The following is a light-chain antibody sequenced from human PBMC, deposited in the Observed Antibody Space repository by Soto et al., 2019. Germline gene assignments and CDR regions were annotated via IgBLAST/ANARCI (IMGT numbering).Light chain of an antibody. V-gene: IGKV3-11*01. CDR1: QSVSSY. Sequence: IVLTQSPATLSFSPGERATLSCRASQSVSSYLAWYQQKAGQAPRLLIYDASNSATGIPARFSGSGSGTDFTLTISSLEPEDFAVYYCQPRSNWPPITFGQGTRVEMK. CDR2: DAS. CDR3: QPRSNWPPIT. J-gene: IGKJ5*01.